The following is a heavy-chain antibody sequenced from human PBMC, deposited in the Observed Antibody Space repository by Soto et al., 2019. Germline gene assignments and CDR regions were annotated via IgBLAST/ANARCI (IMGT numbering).Heavy chain of an antibody. D-gene: IGHD5-18*01. CDR2: IHYSGRT. CDR1: GGSISGYY. J-gene: IGHJ4*02. CDR3: VRHMNIYGGEAFDY. V-gene: IGHV4-59*08. Sequence: QVQLQESGPGLVKPSETLSLTCTVSGGSISGYYWSWIRQPPGEGLEWIGFIHYSGRTSYSPSLKSRLTISLDTPNNQFSLSLSSVTAADTAIYYCVRHMNIYGGEAFDYWGQGTPVTVSS.